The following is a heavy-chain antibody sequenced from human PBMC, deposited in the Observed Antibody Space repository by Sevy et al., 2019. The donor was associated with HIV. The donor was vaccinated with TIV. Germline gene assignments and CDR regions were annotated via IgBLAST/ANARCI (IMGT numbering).Heavy chain of an antibody. J-gene: IGHJ4*02. D-gene: IGHD5-12*01. CDR1: GFTFSTYT. V-gene: IGHV3-21*01. CDR2: ITGSSSYM. Sequence: GGSLRLSCAASGFTFSTYTMNWVRQAPGKGLEWVSSITGSSSYMFYADSVKGRFTISRDNAQNSLYLQMNSLRAEDSARDYCARDASAYDALDYWGQGSLVTVSS. CDR3: ARDASAYDALDY.